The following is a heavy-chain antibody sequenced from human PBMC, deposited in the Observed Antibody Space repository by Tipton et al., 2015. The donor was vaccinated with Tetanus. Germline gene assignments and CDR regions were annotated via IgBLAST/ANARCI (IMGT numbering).Heavy chain of an antibody. J-gene: IGHJ4*02. V-gene: IGHV4-31*03. Sequence: TLSLTCTVSGGSISSGGYYWSWIRQHPGKGLEWIGYIYYSGSTYYNPSLKSRVTISVDTSKNQFSLKLSSVTAADTAVYYCARKKGDPYYFDYWGQGTLVTVSS. D-gene: IGHD3-16*01. CDR1: GGSISSGGYY. CDR3: ARKKGDPYYFDY. CDR2: IYYSGST.